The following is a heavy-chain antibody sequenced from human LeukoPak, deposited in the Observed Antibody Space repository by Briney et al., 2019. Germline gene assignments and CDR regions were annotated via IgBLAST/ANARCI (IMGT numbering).Heavy chain of an antibody. D-gene: IGHD6-19*01. Sequence: GRSLRLSCAASGFTFSNYGMHWVRQAPGKGLEWVAVISYDGSNKYYADSVKGRFTISRDNSKNTLYLQMNSLRAEDTAVYYCAKGPAVAGIFDYWGQGTLVTVSS. J-gene: IGHJ4*02. CDR1: GFTFSNYG. V-gene: IGHV3-30*18. CDR3: AKGPAVAGIFDY. CDR2: ISYDGSNK.